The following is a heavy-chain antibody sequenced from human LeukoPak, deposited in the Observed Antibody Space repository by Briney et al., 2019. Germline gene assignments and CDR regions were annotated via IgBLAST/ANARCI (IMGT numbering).Heavy chain of an antibody. CDR1: EFTVSSNF. CDR3: AKDRDYYDSSGYYPYFDY. V-gene: IGHV3-53*01. J-gene: IGHJ4*02. D-gene: IGHD3-22*01. CDR2: IYSDGRA. Sequence: GGSLRLSCAASEFTVSSNFMSWVRQAPGKGLEWVSLIYSDGRAYYADSVKGRFTISRDNSKNTLYLEMNSLRPEDTAVYYCAKDRDYYDSSGYYPYFDYWGQGTLVTVSS.